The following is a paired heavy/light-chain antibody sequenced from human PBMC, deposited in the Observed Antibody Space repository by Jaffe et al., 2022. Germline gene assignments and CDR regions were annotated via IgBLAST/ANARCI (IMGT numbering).Light chain of an antibody. CDR3: GTWDSSLSAGAV. J-gene: IGLJ7*01. V-gene: IGLV1-51*01. CDR2: DNN. CDR1: SSNIGNNY. Sequence: QSVLTQPPSVSAAPGQKVTISCSGSSSNIGNNYVSWYQQLPGTAPKLLIYDNNKRPSGIPDRFSGSKSGTSATLGITGLQTGDEADYYCGTWDSSLSAGAVFGGGTQLTVL.
Heavy chain of an antibody. CDR3: ARLGAMVQGVIIRYGGYFDY. CDR1: GGSISSSSYY. J-gene: IGHJ4*02. CDR2: IYYSGST. Sequence: QLQLQESGPGLVKPSETLSLTCTVSGGSISSSSYYWGWIRQPPGKGLEWIGSIYYSGSTYYNPSLKSRVTISVDTSKNQFSLKLSSVTAADTAVYYCARLGAMVQGVIIRYGGYFDYWGQGTLVTVSS. V-gene: IGHV4-39*01. D-gene: IGHD3-10*01.